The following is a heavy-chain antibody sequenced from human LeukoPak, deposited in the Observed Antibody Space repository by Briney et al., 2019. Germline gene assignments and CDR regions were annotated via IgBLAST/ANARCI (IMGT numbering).Heavy chain of an antibody. V-gene: IGHV4-31*03. CDR3: ARDYYGSGSYYLPGYYGMGV. D-gene: IGHD3-10*01. Sequence: PSQTLSLTCTVSGGSISSGGYYWSWIRQHPGKGLEWIGYIYYSGSTYYNPSLKSRVTISVDTSKNQFSLKLSSVTAADTAVYYCARDYYGSGSYYLPGYYGMGVWGQGTTVTVSS. CDR2: IYYSGST. CDR1: GGSISSGGYY. J-gene: IGHJ6*02.